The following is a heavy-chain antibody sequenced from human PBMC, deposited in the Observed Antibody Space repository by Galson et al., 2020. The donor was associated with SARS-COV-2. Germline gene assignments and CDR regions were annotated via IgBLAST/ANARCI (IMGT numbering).Heavy chain of an antibody. D-gene: IGHD1-26*01. J-gene: IGHJ4*02. CDR2: ISKSGVT. CDR1: GVSITTYH. V-gene: IGHV4-59*12. Sequence: SQTLSLTCMVSGVSITTYHWSWIRQSPGTGLEWIGQISKSGVTEYNPSLKSRVTMSLDTSRNQFSLNLRSVTAAGTAVYYCAKDIEYPGSFYYFDSWGQGALVTVSS. CDR3: AKDIEYPGSFYYFDS.